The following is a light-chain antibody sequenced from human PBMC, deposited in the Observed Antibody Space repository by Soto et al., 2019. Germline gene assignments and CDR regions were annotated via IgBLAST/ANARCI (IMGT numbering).Light chain of an antibody. Sequence: DIQMTQSPSTLSASVGDRVTVTCRASRSMSTWLTWYQQKPGNAPKLLLHHASILESGVPSRFSGSGSGTEFTLTISSLQPDDFATYYCQQYHFFWTFGQGTKV. CDR1: RSMSTW. V-gene: IGKV1-5*01. CDR2: HAS. J-gene: IGKJ1*01. CDR3: QQYHFFWT.